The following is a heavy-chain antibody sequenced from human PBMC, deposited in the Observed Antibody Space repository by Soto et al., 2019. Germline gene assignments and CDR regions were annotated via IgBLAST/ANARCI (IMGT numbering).Heavy chain of an antibody. J-gene: IGHJ3*02. D-gene: IGHD6-25*01. Sequence: SETLSLTCTVSGGSISSGGYYWSWIRQHPGKGLEWIGYIYYSGSTYYNPSLKSRVTISVDTSKNQFSLKLSSVTAADTAVYYCARVSASAAFDIWGKGTMVPVSS. V-gene: IGHV4-31*03. CDR3: ARVSASAAFDI. CDR2: IYYSGST. CDR1: GGSISSGGYY.